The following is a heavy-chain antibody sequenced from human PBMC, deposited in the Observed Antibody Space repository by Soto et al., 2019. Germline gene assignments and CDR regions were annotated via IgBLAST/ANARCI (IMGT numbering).Heavy chain of an antibody. V-gene: IGHV4-34*01. J-gene: IGHJ5*02. CDR1: GASLSDNY. CDR3: ASGRGEFDA. CDR2: INHSGNT. Sequence: SETLSLTCAVYGASLSDNYCNWLRQPPGKGLEWIGEINHSGNTNYNPSLRRRVTISIXXXXXXLXLXPXXXSAADTAVYYCASGRGEFDARGQAPPVTVPS.